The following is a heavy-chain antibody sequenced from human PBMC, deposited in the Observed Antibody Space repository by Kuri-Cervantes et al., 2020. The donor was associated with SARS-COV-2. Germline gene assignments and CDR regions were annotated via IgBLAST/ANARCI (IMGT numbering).Heavy chain of an antibody. D-gene: IGHD3-3*01. CDR1: GHTFRTIG. V-gene: IGHV1-18*01. J-gene: IGHJ3*02. CDR3: ARDRLRLLGPPHAFDI. Sequence: ASVKVSCKASGHTFRTIGISWVRQAPGQGLEWMGWITAYNGNTNYAQKFQGRVIMTMDTSTSTAYMELRGLRSDDTAVYYCARDRLRLLGPPHAFDIWGQGTVVTVSS. CDR2: ITAYNGNT.